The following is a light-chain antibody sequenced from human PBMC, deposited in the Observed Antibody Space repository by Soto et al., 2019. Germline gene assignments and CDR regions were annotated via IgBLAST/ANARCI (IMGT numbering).Light chain of an antibody. CDR1: SSNIGNNY. V-gene: IGLV1-51*01. Sequence: QSVLTQPPSVSAAPGQKVTISCSGSSSNIGNNYVTLYQQFPGTAPKLLIYDNNKRPSGIPDRFSGSKSGTSATLGITGLQTGDEADYYCGTWDSSLSAAVFGGGTQLTVL. J-gene: IGLJ7*01. CDR3: GTWDSSLSAAV. CDR2: DNN.